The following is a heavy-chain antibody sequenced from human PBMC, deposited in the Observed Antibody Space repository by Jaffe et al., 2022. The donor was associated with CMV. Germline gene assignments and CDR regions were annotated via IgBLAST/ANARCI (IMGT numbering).Heavy chain of an antibody. V-gene: IGHV3-43*01. Sequence: EVQLVESGGVVVQPGGSLRLSCAASGFTFDDYTMHWVRQAPGKGLEWVSLISWDGGSTYYADSVKGRFTISRDNSKNSLYLQMNSLRTEDTALYYCAKDRGSSTPYYYYGMDVWGQGTTVTVSS. CDR2: ISWDGGST. J-gene: IGHJ6*02. CDR1: GFTFDDYT. D-gene: IGHD6-6*01. CDR3: AKDRGSSTPYYYYGMDV.